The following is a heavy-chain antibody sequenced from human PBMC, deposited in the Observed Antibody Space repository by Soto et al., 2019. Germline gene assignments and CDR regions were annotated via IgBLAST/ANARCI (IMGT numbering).Heavy chain of an antibody. V-gene: IGHV4-59*01. CDR1: GGSIVSYF. D-gene: IGHD6-13*01. CDR3: ARDLAAVPRAFDY. J-gene: IGHJ4*02. CDR2: VYYTGTT. Sequence: PSETLSLTCTVSGGSIVSYFYIVFRHPPGKGLEWIGSVYYTGTTDYNPSLKSRVTISVDTSKTQFSLNLRSVTAADTAVYYCARDLAAVPRAFDYWGRGTLVTVSS.